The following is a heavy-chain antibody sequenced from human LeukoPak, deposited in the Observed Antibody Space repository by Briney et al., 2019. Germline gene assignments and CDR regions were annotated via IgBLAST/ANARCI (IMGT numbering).Heavy chain of an antibody. D-gene: IGHD1-26*01. CDR2: IRSKTDGGTT. Sequence: GGSLRLSCEASGFTFSNAWMTWVRQAPGKGLEWVGRIRSKTDGGTTDYPAPVKGRFTISRDDSKNTLSLQMNGLKTEDTAIYYCATGGSYYRDWGQGTLVTVSS. CDR3: ATGGSYYRD. V-gene: IGHV3-15*01. CDR1: GFTFSNAW. J-gene: IGHJ4*02.